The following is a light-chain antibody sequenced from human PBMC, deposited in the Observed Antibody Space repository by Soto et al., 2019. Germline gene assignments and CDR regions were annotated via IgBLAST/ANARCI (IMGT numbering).Light chain of an antibody. CDR2: MND. CDR1: SSNIGTNY. Sequence: QSVLTQPPSASGTPGQRVTISCSGSSSNIGTNYVYWLQHLPGTAPKLLMYMNDLRPSGVPDRFSGSKSGTSVSLAISELRSEDEADYYCPAWDDSLSGVVFGGGTKLTVL. V-gene: IGLV1-47*01. J-gene: IGLJ2*01. CDR3: PAWDDSLSGVV.